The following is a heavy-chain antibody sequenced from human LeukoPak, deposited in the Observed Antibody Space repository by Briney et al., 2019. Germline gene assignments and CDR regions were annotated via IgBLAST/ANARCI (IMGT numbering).Heavy chain of an antibody. Sequence: SVTVSCKASGGTFSSYAISWVRQAPGQGLEWMGGIIPIFGTANHAQKFQGRVTITADESTSTVYMELSSLRSEDTAVYYCAREQMGHSGYDELYYFDYWGQGTLVTVSS. CDR3: AREQMGHSGYDELYYFDY. CDR2: IIPIFGTA. D-gene: IGHD5-12*01. CDR1: GGTFSSYA. J-gene: IGHJ4*02. V-gene: IGHV1-69*13.